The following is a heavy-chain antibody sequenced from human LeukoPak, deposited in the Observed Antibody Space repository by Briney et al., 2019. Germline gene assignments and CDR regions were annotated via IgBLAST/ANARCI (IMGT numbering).Heavy chain of an antibody. D-gene: IGHD1-26*01. V-gene: IGHV4-34*01. J-gene: IGHJ5*02. Sequence: SETLSLTCAVYIDSFSNYHWNWIRQTPGKGMEWIGEVNDSGGTNIRPSLRSRIILSVDTSKNQFSLKLISVTVADTAIYYCARGQGATVPQVGKNWFDPWGQGTWVTVSS. CDR2: VNDSGGT. CDR3: ARGQGATVPQVGKNWFDP. CDR1: IDSFSNYH.